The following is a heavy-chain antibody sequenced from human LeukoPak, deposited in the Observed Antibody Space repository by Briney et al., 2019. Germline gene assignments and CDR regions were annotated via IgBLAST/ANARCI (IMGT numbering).Heavy chain of an antibody. CDR2: ISWDGGST. J-gene: IGHJ4*02. CDR3: AKDTYYYGSGSYSYFDY. Sequence: GGSLRLSCAASGFTFSSYSMNWVRQAPGKGLEWVSLISWDGGSTYYADSVKGRFTISRDNSKNSLYLQMNSLRAEDTALYYCAKDTYYYGSGSYSYFDYWGQGTLVTVSS. D-gene: IGHD3-10*01. CDR1: GFTFSSYS. V-gene: IGHV3-43D*03.